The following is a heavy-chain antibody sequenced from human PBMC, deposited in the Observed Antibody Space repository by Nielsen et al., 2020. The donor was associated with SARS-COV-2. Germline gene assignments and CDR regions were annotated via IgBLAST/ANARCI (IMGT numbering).Heavy chain of an antibody. D-gene: IGHD3-16*01. V-gene: IGHV3-7*01. CDR2: IKQDGSEK. J-gene: IGHJ4*02. CDR1: GFSFSTSW. CDR3: VREWGY. Sequence: GESLKISCAASGFSFSTSWMSWVRQAPGKGLEWVANIKQDGSEKHYVDSVKGRFTISRDNAKNLLYLEMNNLRVGDTAVYYCVREWGYWGQGTLVTVSS.